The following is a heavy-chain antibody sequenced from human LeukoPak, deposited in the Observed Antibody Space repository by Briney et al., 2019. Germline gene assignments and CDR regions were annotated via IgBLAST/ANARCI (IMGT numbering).Heavy chain of an antibody. CDR1: GGSFSGYY. CDR3: ARGLRTYSSGPVGY. Sequence: SETLSLTCAVYGGSFSGYYWSWIRQPPGKGLEWIGEINHSGSTNYNPSLKSRVTISVDTSKNQFSLKLSSVTAADTAVYYCARGLRTYSSGPVGYWGQGTLVTVSS. V-gene: IGHV4-34*01. CDR2: INHSGST. J-gene: IGHJ4*02. D-gene: IGHD6-19*01.